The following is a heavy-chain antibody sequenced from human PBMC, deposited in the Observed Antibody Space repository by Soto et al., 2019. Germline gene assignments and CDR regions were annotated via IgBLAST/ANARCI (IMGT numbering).Heavy chain of an antibody. J-gene: IGHJ3*02. D-gene: IGHD1-26*01. CDR3: TTDAQWGI. CDR2: IKSKNDGGTT. Sequence: GSLRLSCAASGLVFHEAWLNWVRQAPGKGLEWVGRIKSKNDGGTTEYNAPVKGRFTISRDDSQNTLYLQMNSLKTEDTAVYYCTTDAQWGIWGQGTMVTVSS. V-gene: IGHV3-15*07. CDR1: GLVFHEAW.